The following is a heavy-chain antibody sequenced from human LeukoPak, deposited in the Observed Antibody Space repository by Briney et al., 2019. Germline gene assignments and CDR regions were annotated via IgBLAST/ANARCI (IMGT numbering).Heavy chain of an antibody. Sequence: GGSLRLSCVVSGFTFSSYWMTWVRQAPGKGLEWVANIKQDGSEKYYVDSVKGRFAISRDNAKNSLYLQMNSLRAEDTAVYYCARGPTRANSSDFWGQGTLVTVSS. CDR2: IKQDGSEK. J-gene: IGHJ4*02. CDR3: ARGPTRANSSDF. V-gene: IGHV3-7*04. CDR1: GFTFSSYW. D-gene: IGHD2/OR15-2a*01.